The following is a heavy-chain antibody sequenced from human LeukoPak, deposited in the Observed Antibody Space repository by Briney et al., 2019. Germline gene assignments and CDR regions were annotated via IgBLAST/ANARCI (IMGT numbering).Heavy chain of an antibody. CDR2: INPNSGGT. J-gene: IGHJ3*02. D-gene: IGHD4-17*01. V-gene: IGHV1-2*02. CDR3: ARDYGDYTPTDAFDI. Sequence: ASVKVSCKASGYTVTGYYMHWVRQAPGQGLEWMGWINPNSGGTNYAQKFQGRVTMTRDTSISTAYMELSRLRSDDTAVYYCARDYGDYTPTDAFDIWGQGTMVTVSS. CDR1: GYTVTGYY.